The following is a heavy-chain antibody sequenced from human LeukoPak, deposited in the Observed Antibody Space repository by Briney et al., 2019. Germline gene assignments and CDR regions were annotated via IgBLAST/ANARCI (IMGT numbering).Heavy chain of an antibody. CDR1: GFTFSSYG. J-gene: IGHJ4*02. V-gene: IGHV3-33*01. D-gene: IGHD2-2*01. Sequence: GGSLRLSCAASGFTFSSYGMHWVRQAPGRGLEWVAVIWYDGSNKYYADSVKGRFTISRDNSKNTLYLQMNSLRAEDTAVYYCARDFKTTSSASFDYFDYWGQGTLVSVST. CDR3: ARDFKTTSSASFDYFDY. CDR2: IWYDGSNK.